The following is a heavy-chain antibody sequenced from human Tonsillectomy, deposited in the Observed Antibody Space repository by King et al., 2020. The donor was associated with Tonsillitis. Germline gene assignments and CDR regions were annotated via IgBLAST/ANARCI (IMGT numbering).Heavy chain of an antibody. CDR3: ARDFRWGGGSYCYFDY. D-gene: IGHD1-26*01. V-gene: IGHV1-46*01. Sequence: QLVQSGAEVKKPGASVKVSCKASGYTFTSYYMHWVRQAPGQGLEWMGIINPSGGSTSYAQKFQGRVTMTRDTSTSTVYMELSSLRSEDTAVYYCARDFRWGGGSYCYFDYWGQGTLVTVSS. CDR2: INPSGGST. CDR1: GYTFTSYY. J-gene: IGHJ4*02.